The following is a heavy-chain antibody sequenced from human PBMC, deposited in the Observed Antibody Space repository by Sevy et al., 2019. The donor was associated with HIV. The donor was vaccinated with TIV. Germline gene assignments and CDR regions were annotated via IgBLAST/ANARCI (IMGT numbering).Heavy chain of an antibody. D-gene: IGHD2-15*01. CDR1: GYTFTTYR. CDR3: ARAFCSGGRCYSLAY. CDR2: ISPHNGDT. J-gene: IGHJ4*02. V-gene: IGHV1-18*04. Sequence: ASVKVSCKASGYTFTTYRITWVRQAPGQGLEWMGWISPHNGDTNYAQKDRGRVTMTTDTSTSTAYMELRSLGSDDTAGYYCARAFCSGGRCYSLAYWGQGTLVTVSS.